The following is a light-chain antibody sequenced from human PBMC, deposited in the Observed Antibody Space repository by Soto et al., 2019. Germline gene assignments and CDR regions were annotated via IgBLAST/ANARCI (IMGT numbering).Light chain of an antibody. CDR2: GAS. CDR3: QQYNNWHRTWT. J-gene: IGKJ1*01. V-gene: IGKV3-15*01. Sequence: EIVMTQSPATLSLSPGERATLSCRASQSVRRYLAWYQQKPGQAPRRLIYGASTRAPGIAARFSGRGSGTEFTLTISSLQSEDYAIYYCQQYNNWHRTWTFGQGTKVEIK. CDR1: QSVRRY.